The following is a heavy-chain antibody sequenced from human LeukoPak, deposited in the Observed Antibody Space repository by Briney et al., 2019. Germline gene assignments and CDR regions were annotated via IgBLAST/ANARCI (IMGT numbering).Heavy chain of an antibody. CDR3: ARLGSGSYYYFDY. D-gene: IGHD1-26*01. CDR1: GNSFTNYW. CDR2: IYPGDSDT. J-gene: IGHJ4*02. V-gene: IGHV5-51*01. Sequence: GESLKISCKGSGNSFTNYWIAWVRQMPGKGLEWLGIIYPGDSDTRYRPSLQGQVTISVDKPISTAYLQWSSLKASDTAMYYCARLGSGSYYYFDYWGQGTLVTVSS.